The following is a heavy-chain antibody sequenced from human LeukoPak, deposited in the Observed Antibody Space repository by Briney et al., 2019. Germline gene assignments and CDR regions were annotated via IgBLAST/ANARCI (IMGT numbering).Heavy chain of an antibody. CDR2: ISGSGGST. V-gene: IGHV3-23*01. Sequence: GGSPRLSCAASGFTFSSYAMSWVRQAPGKGLEWVSAISGSGGSTYYADSVKGRFTISRDNSKNTLYLQMNSLRAEDTAVYYCAKDRWFGDGYYYYYYMDVWGKGTTVTISS. CDR3: AKDRWFGDGYYYYYYMDV. D-gene: IGHD3-10*01. J-gene: IGHJ6*03. CDR1: GFTFSSYA.